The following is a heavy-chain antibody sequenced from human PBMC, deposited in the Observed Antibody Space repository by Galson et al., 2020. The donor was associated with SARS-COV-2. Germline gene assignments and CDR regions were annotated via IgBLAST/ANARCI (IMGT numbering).Heavy chain of an antibody. CDR3: AREGGILIGAFEI. V-gene: IGHV3-33*01. CDR2: IWYDGSNK. CDR1: GFTFSSYG. Sequence: LSLTCAASGFTFSSYGMHWVRQAPGKGLEWVAVIWYDGSNKYYADSVKGRFTISRDNSKNTLYLQMNSLRAEDTAVYYCAREGGILIGAFEIWGQGTMVTVSA. J-gene: IGHJ3*02. D-gene: IGHD3-9*01.